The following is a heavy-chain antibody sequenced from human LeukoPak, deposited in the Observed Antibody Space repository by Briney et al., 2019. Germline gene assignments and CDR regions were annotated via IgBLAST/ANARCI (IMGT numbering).Heavy chain of an antibody. J-gene: IGHJ4*02. CDR2: DSYEGRTQ. CDR1: GFTFSNYG. D-gene: IGHD6-6*01. CDR3: AKEITQYTSNSYWVN. Sequence: GRSLRLSCAASGFTFSNYGMHWVRQSPGQGLEWVAVDSYEGRTQYHADSVKGRFTISRDNSKNTLFLQMNSLRAEDTAVYYCAKEITQYTSNSYWVNWGQGTLVS. V-gene: IGHV3-30*18.